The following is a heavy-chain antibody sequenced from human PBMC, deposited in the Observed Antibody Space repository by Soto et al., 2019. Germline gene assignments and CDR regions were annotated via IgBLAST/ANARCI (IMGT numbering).Heavy chain of an antibody. D-gene: IGHD3-22*01. J-gene: IGHJ6*04. Sequence: SETLSLTCTVSGGPIRSYCWSWIRQPPGKGLECIGYIYDSGNTDYNPSLKSRVNISVDTSKNQFSLKLSSVTTADTAVYYCARGGGKYYYESSGHSQHAMDFSGTVPTATVST. CDR3: ARGGGKYYYESSGHSQHAMDF. CDR2: IYDSGNT. V-gene: IGHV4-59*01. CDR1: GGPIRSYC.